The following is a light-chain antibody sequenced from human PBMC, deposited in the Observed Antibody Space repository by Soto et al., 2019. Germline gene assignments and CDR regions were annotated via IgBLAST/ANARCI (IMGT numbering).Light chain of an antibody. J-gene: IGKJ5*01. CDR1: QSISVS. Sequence: IQMTQSPSTLSASVGDTVTITCRASQSISVSLAWYQQKPGKAPNLLIYDASTLQGGVPSRFSGSGSGTDFTLTISCLQSEDFATYYCQQYYSYQVTFGQGTRLEI. CDR3: QQYYSYQVT. CDR2: DAS. V-gene: IGKV1-5*01.